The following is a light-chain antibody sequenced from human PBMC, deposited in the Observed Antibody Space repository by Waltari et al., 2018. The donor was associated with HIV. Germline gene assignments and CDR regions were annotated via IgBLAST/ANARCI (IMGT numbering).Light chain of an antibody. J-gene: IGLJ2*01. CDR2: GVN. Sequence: QSALTQPPSASGSPGQSVTFSCTGTRRDAGAYTFVSRSQQHPGKAPKLIIYGVNQRPSGVPDRFSGSKSGNTASLTVSGLQADDEADYYCSSYAGPNHLLFGGGTKLTVL. V-gene: IGLV2-8*01. CDR3: SSYAGPNHLL. CDR1: RRDAGAYTF.